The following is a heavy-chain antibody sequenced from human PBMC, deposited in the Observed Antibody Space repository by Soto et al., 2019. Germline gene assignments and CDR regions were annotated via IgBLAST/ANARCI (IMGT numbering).Heavy chain of an antibody. Sequence: GGDPRLSFAAPEFTFSSNSMNWVPQAPGKGLELVSSISSSSSYIYYADSVKGRFTISRDNAKNSLYLQMNSLRAEVTAVYYCARKSTNVQFNWFDPWGQGTLVTVSS. V-gene: IGHV3-21*01. D-gene: IGHD2-2*01. CDR2: ISSSSSYI. CDR1: EFTFSSNS. CDR3: ARKSTNVQFNWFDP. J-gene: IGHJ5*02.